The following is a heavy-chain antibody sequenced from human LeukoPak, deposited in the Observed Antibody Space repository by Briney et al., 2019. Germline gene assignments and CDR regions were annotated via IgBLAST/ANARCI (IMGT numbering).Heavy chain of an antibody. CDR3: AREAYTYGSLRGIGYYYYMDV. CDR2: FYTSVIS. D-gene: IGHD5-18*01. CDR1: GDSISNYY. Sequence: SETLSLTCTVFGDSISNYYWNWIRQPAGKGLEWIGRFYTSVISNYNPSLKSRVTMSVDKSKNQISLRMRSVTAADTAVYFCAREAYTYGSLRGIGYYYYMDVWGKGTTVTVSS. J-gene: IGHJ6*03. V-gene: IGHV4-4*07.